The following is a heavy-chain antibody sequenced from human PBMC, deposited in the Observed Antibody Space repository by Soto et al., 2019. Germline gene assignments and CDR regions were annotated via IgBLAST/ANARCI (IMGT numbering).Heavy chain of an antibody. CDR2: ISISGTTI. J-gene: IGHJ4*02. V-gene: IGHV3-11*01. Sequence: GGSLRLSCAASGFTLSDYYMTWIRQAPGKGLEWVSDISISGTTIHYADSVRGRFTISRDNAKNSLWLQMNTLRAEDTAVYYCARLRGDGYYNFWGPGTLVTVSS. CDR3: ARLRGDGYYNF. D-gene: IGHD3-9*01. CDR1: GFTLSDYY.